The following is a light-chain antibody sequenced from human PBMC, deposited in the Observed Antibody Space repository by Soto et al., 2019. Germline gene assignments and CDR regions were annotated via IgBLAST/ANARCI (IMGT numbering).Light chain of an antibody. V-gene: IGKV1-39*01. J-gene: IGKJ5*01. CDR2: ATS. CDR3: QQGYTTPIT. Sequence: IQMTQSPSSLSASVGDRVTITCRASQSISSYLNWYQQKPGKAPKLLIYATSSLQSGVPSRFSGSASATDFTLTISSLQPDDFGTYYCQQGYTTPITFGQGTRLEIK. CDR1: QSISSY.